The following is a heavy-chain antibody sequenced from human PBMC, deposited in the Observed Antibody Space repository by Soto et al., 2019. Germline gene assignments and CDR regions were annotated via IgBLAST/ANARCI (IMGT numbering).Heavy chain of an antibody. CDR3: GKILVGATGHTDADS. CDR1: GGSVYSNGHY. Sequence: WETLSLTCIVSGGSVYSNGHYWGWIRQPPGKGLEWIGSIDNNGVTNYNSSLKSRVTISRDTSKNQFSLRLTSVTAADTAVYYCGKILVGATGHTDADSWGPGTLVTISS. D-gene: IGHD2-15*01. CDR2: IDNNGVT. V-gene: IGHV4-39*01. J-gene: IGHJ4*02.